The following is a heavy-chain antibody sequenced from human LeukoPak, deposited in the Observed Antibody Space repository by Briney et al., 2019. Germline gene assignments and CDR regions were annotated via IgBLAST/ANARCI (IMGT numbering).Heavy chain of an antibody. CDR1: GFTFSSYA. CDR2: ISYDGSNK. J-gene: IGHJ4*02. V-gene: IGHV3-30-3*01. D-gene: IGHD3-22*01. Sequence: GGSLRLSCAASGFTFSSYAMHWVRQAPGKGLEWVAVISYDGSNKYYADSVKGRFTISRDNSKNTLYLQMNSLRAEDTAVYYCAKDYYDSSGPSVYWGQGTPVTVSS. CDR3: AKDYYDSSGPSVY.